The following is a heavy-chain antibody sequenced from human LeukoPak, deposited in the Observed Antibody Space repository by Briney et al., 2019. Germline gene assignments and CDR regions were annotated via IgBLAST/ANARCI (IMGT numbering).Heavy chain of an antibody. D-gene: IGHD4-17*01. J-gene: IGHJ4*02. V-gene: IGHV1-18*01. CDR1: VYTFIDYG. CDR3: ARDVYAKVTSVTTVGY. CDR2: ISVYNGNT. Sequence: GASVTVSCKASVYTFIDYGFSWVRQAPGQGLEWLGWISVYNGNTRYAQNLQDRVTMTTDTSTNTAYMEVRSLRSDDTAVYYCARDVYAKVTSVTTVGYWGQGTLVTVSS.